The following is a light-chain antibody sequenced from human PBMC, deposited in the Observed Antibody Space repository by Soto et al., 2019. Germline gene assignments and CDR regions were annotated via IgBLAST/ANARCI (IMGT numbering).Light chain of an antibody. CDR2: LESSGSY. CDR1: SGHNNYI. CDR3: ETWDSSTRV. Sequence: QPVLTQSSSASASLRSSVKFTCTLSSGHNNYIIAWHQQQPGKAPRYLMKLESSGSYNKGSGVPDRFSGSSSGADRYLTISNLQFEDEADYYCETWDSSTRVFGGGTKLTVL. J-gene: IGLJ3*02. V-gene: IGLV4-60*02.